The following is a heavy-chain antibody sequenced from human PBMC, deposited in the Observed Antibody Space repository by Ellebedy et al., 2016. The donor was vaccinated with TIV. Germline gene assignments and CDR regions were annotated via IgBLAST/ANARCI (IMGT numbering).Heavy chain of an antibody. J-gene: IGHJ4*02. CDR1: GFTFSSYW. D-gene: IGHD1-26*01. Sequence: GESLKISCAASGFTFSSYWMHWVRQAPGKALVWVSRINSDGSSTSYADSVKGRFTISRDNAKNTLYLQMNSLRAEDTAVYYCARGGWAARNWGQGTLVTVSS. CDR3: ARGGWAARN. CDR2: INSDGSST. V-gene: IGHV3-74*01.